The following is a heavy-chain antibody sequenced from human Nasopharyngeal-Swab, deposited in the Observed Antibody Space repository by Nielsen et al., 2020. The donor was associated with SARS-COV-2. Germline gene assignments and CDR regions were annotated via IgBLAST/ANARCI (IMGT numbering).Heavy chain of an antibody. V-gene: IGHV1-18*01. D-gene: IGHD2-15*01. J-gene: IGHJ4*02. Sequence: ASVKVSCKASGYTFTNYGITWVRQAPGQGLEWMGWISTYNSNTNYRQKLQGRVTMTTDTFTSTAYMELRSLRSDDTAMYYCARDRRDVVVVVAAGGPDYWGQGTRVTVSS. CDR1: GYTFTNYG. CDR2: ISTYNSNT. CDR3: ARDRRDVVVVVAAGGPDY.